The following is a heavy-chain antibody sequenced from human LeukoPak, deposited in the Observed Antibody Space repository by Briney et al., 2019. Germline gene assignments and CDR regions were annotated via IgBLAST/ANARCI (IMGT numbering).Heavy chain of an antibody. CDR2: INPDGSDM. V-gene: IGHV3-7*03. CDR1: GFTFSTFW. CDR3: ARGGGHSL. D-gene: IGHD3-16*01. Sequence: GGSLRLSCAASGFTFSTFWMSGVGQAPGEGREGVANINPDGSDMHYVDSFKGRFTISRDNAKNSLFLQMNSLRAEDTTVYYCARGGGHSLWGQGTLVTVSS. J-gene: IGHJ4*02.